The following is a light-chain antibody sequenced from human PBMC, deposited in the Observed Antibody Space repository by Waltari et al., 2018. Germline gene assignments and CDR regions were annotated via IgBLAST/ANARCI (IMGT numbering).Light chain of an antibody. CDR1: SSNFGAGYD. CDR3: QSFDSSLSASV. Sequence: APGQKVTIPCTGGSSNFGAGYDVHWYQQFPGTSPKLLIFGNTNRPSGGPGRFSGSRSGTSASLAIAGLQSEDEAVYYCQSFDSSLSASVFGGGTKLTVL. J-gene: IGLJ2*01. CDR2: GNT. V-gene: IGLV1-40*01.